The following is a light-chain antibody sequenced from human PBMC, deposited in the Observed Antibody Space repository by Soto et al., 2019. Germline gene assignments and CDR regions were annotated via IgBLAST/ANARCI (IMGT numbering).Light chain of an antibody. V-gene: IGKV3-20*01. CDR3: QQYGSSLFS. J-gene: IGKJ3*01. CDR1: QIVRSTY. CDR2: AAS. Sequence: VLTQSPGTLSLSPGESATLSCRASQIVRSTYLAWYQQKPGQAPRLLIYAASSRATGIPDRFSGSGSGTDFTLTISRLEPEDFAVYYCQQYGSSLFSFGPGTKVDIK.